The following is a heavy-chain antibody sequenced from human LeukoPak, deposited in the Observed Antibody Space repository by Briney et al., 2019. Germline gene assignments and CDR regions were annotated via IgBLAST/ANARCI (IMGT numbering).Heavy chain of an antibody. V-gene: IGHV3-33*06. Sequence: HPGGSLRLSCAASGFTFSSYGMHWVRQAPGKGLEWVAVIWYDGSNKYYADSVKGRFTISRDNSKNTLYLQMNSLRVEDTAVYYCAKGDYYDVLTGRQNWFGPWGQGTLVTVSS. CDR3: AKGDYYDVLTGRQNWFGP. D-gene: IGHD3-9*01. CDR1: GFTFSSYG. J-gene: IGHJ5*02. CDR2: IWYDGSNK.